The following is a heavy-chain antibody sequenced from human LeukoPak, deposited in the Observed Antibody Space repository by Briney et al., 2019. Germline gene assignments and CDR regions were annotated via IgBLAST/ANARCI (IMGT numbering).Heavy chain of an antibody. Sequence: GESLKISCKGSGYSFISYWIGWVRQMPGKGLEWMGIIYPGDSETRYSPSFQGQVTISADKSISTAYLQWGSLKASDTAMYYCAKSDTSDSLRDYWGQGTLVTVSS. J-gene: IGHJ4*02. CDR2: IYPGDSET. D-gene: IGHD3-22*01. V-gene: IGHV5-51*01. CDR3: AKSDTSDSLRDY. CDR1: GYSFISYW.